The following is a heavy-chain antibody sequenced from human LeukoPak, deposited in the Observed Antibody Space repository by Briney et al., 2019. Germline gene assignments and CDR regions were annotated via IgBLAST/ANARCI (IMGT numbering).Heavy chain of an antibody. V-gene: IGHV4-4*02. CDR2: IYHNGNT. CDR1: GSSISSSNW. Sequence: SGTLSLTCAVSGSSISSSNWWNWVRQPPGKGLEWIGEIYHNGNTNYNPSLKSRLTMSLDKSKNQFSLKLTSVTAADTAVYYCARENDFWSGYLDYWGQGTLVTVSS. D-gene: IGHD3-3*01. J-gene: IGHJ4*02. CDR3: ARENDFWSGYLDY.